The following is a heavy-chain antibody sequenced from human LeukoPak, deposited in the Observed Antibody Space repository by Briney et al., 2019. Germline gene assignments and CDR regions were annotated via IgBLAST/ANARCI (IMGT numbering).Heavy chain of an antibody. D-gene: IGHD2-2*01. V-gene: IGHV4-39*07. CDR2: IYYSGST. Sequence: ASETLSLTCTVSGGSISSSSYYWGWIRQPPGKGLEWIGSIYYSGSTYYNPSLKSRVTISVDTSKNQFSLKLSSVTAADTGVYYCARSRFSPAAHFSPRKYYFDYWGQGTLVTVSS. J-gene: IGHJ4*02. CDR3: ARSRFSPAAHFSPRKYYFDY. CDR1: GGSISSSSYY.